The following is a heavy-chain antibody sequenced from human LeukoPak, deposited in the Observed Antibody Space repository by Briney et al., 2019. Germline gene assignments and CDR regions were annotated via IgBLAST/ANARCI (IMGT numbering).Heavy chain of an antibody. CDR1: GFTFSSYS. CDR3: AREWLYYYASSGYYYGSEYFQH. D-gene: IGHD3-22*01. CDR2: SSSSSSYR. V-gene: IGHV3-21*01. Sequence: GGSLRLSCAASGFTFSSYSMNWVRQAPGKGLEWVSSSSSSSSYRYYADSVKGRFTISRDNAKNSLYLQMNSLRAEDTAVYYCAREWLYYYASSGYYYGSEYFQHWGQGTLVTVSS. J-gene: IGHJ1*01.